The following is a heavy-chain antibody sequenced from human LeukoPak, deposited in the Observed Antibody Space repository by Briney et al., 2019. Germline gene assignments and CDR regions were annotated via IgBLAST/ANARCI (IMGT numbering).Heavy chain of an antibody. D-gene: IGHD3-10*01. V-gene: IGHV3-33*01. CDR3: ARERRITIVRGAFYYYGMDV. J-gene: IGHJ6*02. CDR2: IRHDGSNN. Sequence: PGRTLRLSCAASGFTFSIYGIHWVRQAPGKGLEWVAVIRHDGSNNYYADSVKGRLAISRDNSKNTLYLQMNTLRAEDTAVYYCARERRITIVRGAFYYYGMDVWGQGTTVTVSS. CDR1: GFTFSIYG.